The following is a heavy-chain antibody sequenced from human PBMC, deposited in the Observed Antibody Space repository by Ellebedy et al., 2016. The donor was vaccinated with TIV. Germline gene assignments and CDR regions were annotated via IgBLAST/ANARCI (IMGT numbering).Heavy chain of an antibody. D-gene: IGHD3-16*01. J-gene: IGHJ3*01. CDR1: GYVLSAYG. V-gene: IGHV3-30*12. CDR2: VYSDGTTK. CDR3: ARESAPFGFDV. Sequence: PGGSLRLSCATSGYVLSAYGMHWVRQAPGKGLEWVAVVYSDGTTKYYADSVKGRFIIARDTSKNTLYLHMNGLRAEDTAIYFCARESAPFGFDVWGPGTMVTVSA.